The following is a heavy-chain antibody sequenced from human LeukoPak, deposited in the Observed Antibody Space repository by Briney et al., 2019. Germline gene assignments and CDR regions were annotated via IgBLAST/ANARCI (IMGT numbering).Heavy chain of an antibody. D-gene: IGHD3-22*01. Sequence: PGGSLRLSCAASGFTFSSYAMSWVRQAPGKGLEWVSAISGSGGSTYYADSVKGRFTISRDNSKNTLYLQMNSLRVEDTAVYYCAKQPTYYYDTSGYYPYWGQGTLVTVSS. CDR1: GFTFSSYA. CDR2: ISGSGGST. J-gene: IGHJ4*02. CDR3: AKQPTYYYDTSGYYPY. V-gene: IGHV3-23*01.